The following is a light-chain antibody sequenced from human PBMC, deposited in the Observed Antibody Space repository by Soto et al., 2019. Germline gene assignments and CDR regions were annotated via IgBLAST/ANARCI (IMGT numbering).Light chain of an antibody. J-gene: IGKJ3*01. CDR1: QSVSVKS. Sequence: EIVLTQSPGTLSLSPGERATLSCRASQSVSVKSLAWYQQKPGRAPRLLIYGASNRATGIPDRFSGSGSGTDFTLTISSLEPEDFAVYYCQRYESSPPRCTFGPGTKVDIK. V-gene: IGKV3-20*01. CDR2: GAS. CDR3: QRYESSPPRCT.